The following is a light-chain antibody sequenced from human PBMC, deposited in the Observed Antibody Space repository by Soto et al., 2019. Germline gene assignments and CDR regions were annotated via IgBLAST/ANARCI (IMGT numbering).Light chain of an antibody. CDR1: QSVGNNY. CDR2: TAS. Sequence: EVVFTQSPCTLSLSPGEGATLSCRASQSVGNNYLAWYQQKPGQAPRLLIYTASIRATGIPDRFSGSGSGTDFTLTISRLEPEDFAVYYCQQYGSSGTFGQGTKVDIK. V-gene: IGKV3-20*01. J-gene: IGKJ1*01. CDR3: QQYGSSGT.